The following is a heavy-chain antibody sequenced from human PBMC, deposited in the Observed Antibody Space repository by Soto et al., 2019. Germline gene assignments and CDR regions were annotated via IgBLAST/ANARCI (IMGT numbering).Heavy chain of an antibody. J-gene: IGHJ4*02. CDR2: FNPTGDTA. Sequence: ASVKVSCKASGYTFTSYYIHWVRQAPGQGLEWMGIFNPTGDTASYAQKLQGRVTMTRDTSTGTAYMELGSLRSEDTAFYYCARGVSAGVDYWGQGTLVTVS. CDR1: GYTFTSYY. V-gene: IGHV1-46*01. D-gene: IGHD1-26*01. CDR3: ARGVSAGVDY.